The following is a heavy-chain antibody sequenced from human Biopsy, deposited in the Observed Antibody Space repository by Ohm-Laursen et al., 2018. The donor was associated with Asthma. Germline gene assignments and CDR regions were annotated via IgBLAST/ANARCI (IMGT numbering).Heavy chain of an antibody. J-gene: IGHJ5*02. CDR1: GFNFSYYS. D-gene: IGHD3-9*01. CDR2: ISSGSDYI. Sequence: GSLRLSCTASGFNFSYYSMIWVRQAPGTGLEWVAAISSGSDYIFYADSVKGRFTISRDNAKNTLYLQMNSLRAEDTAVYYCAKAERYFDWYWFDPWGQGTLVTVSS. CDR3: AKAERYFDWYWFDP. V-gene: IGHV3-21*04.